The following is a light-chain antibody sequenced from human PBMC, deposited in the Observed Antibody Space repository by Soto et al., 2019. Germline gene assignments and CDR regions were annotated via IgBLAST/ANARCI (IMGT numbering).Light chain of an antibody. CDR2: WAS. CDR3: QQYNSYSGT. Sequence: DIVMTQSPDSLAVSLGERATIKCRSSQSILKSSIKKNSLAWYQQKPGQPPRLLIYWASTRDSGVPDRFSGSGSGTDFTLTISSLQPDDFATYYCQQYNSYSGTFGQGTKVEIK. V-gene: IGKV4-1*01. J-gene: IGKJ1*01. CDR1: QSILKSSIKKNS.